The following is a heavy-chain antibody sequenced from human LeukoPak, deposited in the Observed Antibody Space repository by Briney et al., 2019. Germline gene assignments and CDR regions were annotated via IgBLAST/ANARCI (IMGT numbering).Heavy chain of an antibody. J-gene: IGHJ4*02. Sequence: PSETLSLTCAVSGGSISSGGYSWSWIRQPPGKGLEWTGYIYHSGSTYYNPSLKSRVTISVDRSKNQFSLKLSSVTAADTAVYYCARGPYYYDSSGYIDYWGQGTLVTVSS. CDR3: ARGPYYYDSSGYIDY. D-gene: IGHD3-22*01. V-gene: IGHV4-30-2*01. CDR2: IYHSGST. CDR1: GGSISSGGYS.